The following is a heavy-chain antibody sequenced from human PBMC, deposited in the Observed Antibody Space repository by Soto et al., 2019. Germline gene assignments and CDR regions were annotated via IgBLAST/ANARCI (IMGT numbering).Heavy chain of an antibody. J-gene: IGHJ6*02. CDR1: GFTFSSYG. CDR2: IWYDGSNK. V-gene: IGHV3-33*01. D-gene: IGHD3-16*02. CDR3: ARDFDRTGMDV. Sequence: QPVGSLRLSCAASGFTFSSYGMHWVRQAPGKGLEWVAVIWYDGSNKYYADSVKGRFTISRDNSKNTLYLQMNSLRAEDTAVYYCARDFDRTGMDVWGQGTTVTVSS.